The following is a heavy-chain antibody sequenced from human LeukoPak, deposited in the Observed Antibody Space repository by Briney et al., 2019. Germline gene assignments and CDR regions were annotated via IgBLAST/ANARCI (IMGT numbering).Heavy chain of an antibody. CDR3: AEVRVGLMVYAQPDISQYWFGP. J-gene: IGHJ5*02. D-gene: IGHD2-8*01. CDR1: GYTFTSYG. V-gene: IGHV1-18*01. Sequence: GASVKVSCKASGYTFTSYGISWVRQAPGQGLEWMGWISAYNGNTNYAQKLQGRVTMTTDTSTSTAYMELRSLRSDDTAVYYCAEVRVGLMVYAQPDISQYWFGPWGQGTLVTVSS. CDR2: ISAYNGNT.